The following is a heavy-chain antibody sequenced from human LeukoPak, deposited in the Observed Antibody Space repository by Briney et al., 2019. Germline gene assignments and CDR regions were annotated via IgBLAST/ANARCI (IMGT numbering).Heavy chain of an antibody. Sequence: GGSLRLSCAASGFTFSDQYMDWVRQAPGKGLEWVGRPTKNGNSYTTEYAASVKGRFTIARDDSKNSLYLQMDSLKTEDTAIYYCRVRIPMTGEVDYWGQGILVTVSS. CDR1: GFTFSDQY. CDR3: RVRIPMTGEVDY. CDR2: PTKNGNSYTT. J-gene: IGHJ4*02. D-gene: IGHD3-22*01. V-gene: IGHV3-72*01.